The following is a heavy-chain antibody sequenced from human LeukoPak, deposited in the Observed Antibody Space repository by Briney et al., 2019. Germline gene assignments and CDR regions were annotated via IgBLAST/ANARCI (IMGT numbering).Heavy chain of an antibody. CDR2: IWYDGSNK. Sequence: GGSLRLSCAASGFTFSSYGMHWVRQAPGKGLEWVAVIWYDGSNKYYADSVKGRFTISRDNSKNTLYLQMNSLRAEDTAVYYCARDNRGSSWYFDYWGQGTLVTVSS. CDR1: GFTFSSYG. D-gene: IGHD6-13*01. V-gene: IGHV3-33*01. CDR3: ARDNRGSSWYFDY. J-gene: IGHJ4*02.